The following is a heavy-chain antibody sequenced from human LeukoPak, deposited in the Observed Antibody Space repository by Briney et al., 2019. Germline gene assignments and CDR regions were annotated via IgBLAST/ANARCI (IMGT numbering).Heavy chain of an antibody. CDR1: GGSLGTSY. J-gene: IGHJ3*02. V-gene: IGHV4-59*01. Sequence: PSETLSLTCTVSGGSLGTSYWSWIRQPPGKGLEWIGYIYYSGSTNYNPSLKSRVTISVDTSKKQFSLKMRSVTAADTAVYYCARSQSHAFDIWGQGTMVTVSS. CDR2: IYYSGST. CDR3: ARSQSHAFDI.